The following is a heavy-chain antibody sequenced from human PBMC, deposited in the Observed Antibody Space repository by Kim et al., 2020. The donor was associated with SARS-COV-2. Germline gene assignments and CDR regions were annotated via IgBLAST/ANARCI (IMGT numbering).Heavy chain of an antibody. D-gene: IGHD3-22*01. CDR3: ARGVVGDDYYYYGVDV. V-gene: IGHV1-69*08. J-gene: IGHJ6*02. Sequence: SVKVSCKASGGTFSRYSISWVRQAPGQGLEWMGRIIPIVGTANYAQKFQGRVTITADKSTSTAYMELSSLRSEDTAVYYCARGVVGDDYYYYGVDVWGQGTTVTV. CDR1: GGTFSRYS. CDR2: IIPIVGTA.